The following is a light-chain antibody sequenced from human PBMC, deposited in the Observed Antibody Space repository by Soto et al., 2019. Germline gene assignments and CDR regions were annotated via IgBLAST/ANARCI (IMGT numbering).Light chain of an antibody. J-gene: IGKJ1*01. Sequence: EIVLTQSPGTLALSPGEGATLSCRASQSVSKYLAWYQQKPGQAPRLLIYGASSRATGIPDSFSGSGSGTDFPLTISRLEPEDFAVYYCQQYGGSPQTLGQGTKVEIK. CDR3: QQYGGSPQT. CDR1: QSVSKY. CDR2: GAS. V-gene: IGKV3-20*01.